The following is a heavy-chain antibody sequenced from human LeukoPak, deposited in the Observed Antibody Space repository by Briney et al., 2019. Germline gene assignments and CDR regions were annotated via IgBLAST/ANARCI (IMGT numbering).Heavy chain of an antibody. V-gene: IGHV4-59*01. CDR3: ARVSSGRTFDY. Sequence: SETLSITCTVSGGSISSYYWSWIRQPPGKGLEWIGYIYYSGSTNYNPSLKSRVTISVDTSKNQFSLKLSSVTAADTAVYYCARVSSGRTFDYWGQGTLVTVSS. CDR2: IYYSGST. J-gene: IGHJ4*02. D-gene: IGHD6-19*01. CDR1: GGSISSYY.